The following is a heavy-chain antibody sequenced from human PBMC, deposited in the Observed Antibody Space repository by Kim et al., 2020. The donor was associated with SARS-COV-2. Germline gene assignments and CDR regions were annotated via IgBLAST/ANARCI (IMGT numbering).Heavy chain of an antibody. J-gene: IGHJ2*01. D-gene: IGHD6-13*01. CDR2: ISGSGGST. CDR1: GFTFSSYA. CDR3: AKVPQSIAAAGRTCYFDL. Sequence: GGSLRLSCAASGFTFSSYAMSWVRQAPGKGLEWVSAISGSGGSTYYADSVKGRFTISRDNSKNTLYLQMNSLRAEDTAVYYCAKVPQSIAAAGRTCYFDLWGRGTLVTVSS. V-gene: IGHV3-23*01.